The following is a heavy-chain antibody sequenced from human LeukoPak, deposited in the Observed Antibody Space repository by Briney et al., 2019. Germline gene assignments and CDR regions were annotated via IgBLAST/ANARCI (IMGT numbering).Heavy chain of an antibody. CDR1: GGSINNGGYY. Sequence: SDTLSLTCNVSGGSINNGGYYWSWIRQHPGKGLEWIGYIYYSGSTYYNPSLKSRVGISVDTSKKQFSLKLSSVTAADTAVYYCARTYCSTTSCPWGYLYGMDVWGQGTTVTVSS. D-gene: IGHD2-2*01. CDR2: IYYSGST. J-gene: IGHJ6*02. V-gene: IGHV4-31*03. CDR3: ARTYCSTTSCPWGYLYGMDV.